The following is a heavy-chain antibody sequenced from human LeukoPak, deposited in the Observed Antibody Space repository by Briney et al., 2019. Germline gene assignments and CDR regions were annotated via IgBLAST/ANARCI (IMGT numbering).Heavy chain of an antibody. Sequence: PGGSLRLSCAASGFTFDDYAMHWVRQAPGKGLEWVSGISWNSGSIGYADSVKGRFTISRDNAKNSLYLQMNSLRAEDTAVYYCARGGGNTNSYSYYYMDVWGKGTTVTVSS. CDR1: GFTFDDYA. CDR3: ARGGGNTNSYSYYYMDV. V-gene: IGHV3-9*01. CDR2: ISWNSGSI. D-gene: IGHD4-11*01. J-gene: IGHJ6*03.